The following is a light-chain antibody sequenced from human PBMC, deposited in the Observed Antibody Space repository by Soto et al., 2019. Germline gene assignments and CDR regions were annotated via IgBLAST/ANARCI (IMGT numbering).Light chain of an antibody. Sequence: DIQMTKSPSTLSGTIGDRVTITCRASQTISSWLAWYQQKPGKAPKLLIYKASTLKSGVPPRFSGSGSGTEFTLTISSLQPDDFATYYCQHYNSYSEAFGQGTNVDIK. V-gene: IGKV1-5*03. CDR3: QHYNSYSEA. CDR2: KAS. J-gene: IGKJ1*01. CDR1: QTISSW.